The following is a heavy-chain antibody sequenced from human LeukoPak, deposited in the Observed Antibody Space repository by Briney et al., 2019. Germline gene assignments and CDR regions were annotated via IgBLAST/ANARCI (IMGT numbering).Heavy chain of an antibody. J-gene: IGHJ3*02. CDR3: ASGSDCGGDCYIYAFDI. CDR2: IYSGGST. D-gene: IGHD2-21*02. Sequence: PGGSLRLSCAASGFTFSTYAMSWVRQAPGKGLEWVSVIYSGGSTYYADSVKGRFTISRDNSKNTLYLQMNSLRAEDTAVYYCASGSDCGGDCYIYAFDIWGQGTMVTVSS. V-gene: IGHV3-66*01. CDR1: GFTFSTYA.